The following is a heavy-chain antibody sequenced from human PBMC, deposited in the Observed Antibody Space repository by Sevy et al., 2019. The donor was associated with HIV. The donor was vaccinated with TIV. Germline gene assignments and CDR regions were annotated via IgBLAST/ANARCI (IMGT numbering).Heavy chain of an antibody. CDR1: EFTFSSYW. J-gene: IGHJ3*02. D-gene: IGHD6-13*01. Sequence: GGSLRLSCAASEFTFSSYWMSWVRQAPGKGLEWVANIKQDGSEKYYVDSVKGRFTISRDNAKNSLYLQMNSLRAEDTAVYYCARSWEQQLHDAFDIWGQGTMVTVSS. CDR3: ARSWEQQLHDAFDI. V-gene: IGHV3-7*01. CDR2: IKQDGSEK.